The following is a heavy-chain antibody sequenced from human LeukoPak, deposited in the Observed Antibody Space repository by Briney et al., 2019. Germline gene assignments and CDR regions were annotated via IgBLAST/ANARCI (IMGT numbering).Heavy chain of an antibody. Sequence: GASVKVSCKASGYTFINYAMHWVRQAPGQRLEWMGWINAGNGNTKFSQKFQGRVTITRDTSTSTAYMELRSLRSDDTAVYYCARDPTVTDIVVVVAASNWFDPWGQGTLVTVSS. D-gene: IGHD2-15*01. V-gene: IGHV1-3*01. CDR2: INAGNGNT. CDR3: ARDPTVTDIVVVVAASNWFDP. J-gene: IGHJ5*02. CDR1: GYTFINYA.